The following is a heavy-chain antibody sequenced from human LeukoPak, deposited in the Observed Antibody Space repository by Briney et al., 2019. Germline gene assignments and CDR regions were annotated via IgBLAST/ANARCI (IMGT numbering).Heavy chain of an antibody. V-gene: IGHV3-7*03. CDR1: GFIFSSYS. CDR3: ARNNGMDV. CDR2: VNRDGSET. J-gene: IGHJ6*02. Sequence: PGGSLRLSCAASGFIFSSYSMSWVRQAPGRGPEWVANVNRDGSETYYLDSVKGRFTISKDNAKNSLYLQMNSLRAEDTALYHCARNNGMDVWGQGTTAIVSS.